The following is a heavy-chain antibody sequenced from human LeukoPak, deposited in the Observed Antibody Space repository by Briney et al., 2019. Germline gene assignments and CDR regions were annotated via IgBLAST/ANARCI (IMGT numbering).Heavy chain of an antibody. J-gene: IGHJ4*02. CDR2: IYSSGST. Sequence: SETLSLTCTVSGGSISGYSWSWIRQPAGKGLEWIGRIYSSGSTNYNPSLKSRVTMSVDTSKNQFSLKLRSVTAADTAVYYCARDGGSFSDYWGQGTLVTVSS. V-gene: IGHV4-4*07. D-gene: IGHD1-26*01. CDR1: GGSISGYS. CDR3: ARDGGSFSDY.